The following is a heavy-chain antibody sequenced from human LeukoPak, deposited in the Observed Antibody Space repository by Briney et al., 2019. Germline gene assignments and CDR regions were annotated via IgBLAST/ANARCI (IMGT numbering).Heavy chain of an antibody. CDR2: IYSGGST. Sequence: TGGSLRLSCAASGFTVSSNYMSWVRQAPGKGLEWVSVIYSGGSTYADSVKGRFTISRDNSKNTLYLQMNSLRAEDTAVYYCAKDGDSGWSNYYYYYYMDVWGKGTTVTVSS. J-gene: IGHJ6*03. CDR1: GFTVSSNY. D-gene: IGHD6-19*01. V-gene: IGHV3-53*01. CDR3: AKDGDSGWSNYYYYYYMDV.